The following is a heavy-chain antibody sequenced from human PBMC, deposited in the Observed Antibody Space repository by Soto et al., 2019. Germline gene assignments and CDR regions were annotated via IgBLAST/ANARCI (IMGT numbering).Heavy chain of an antibody. D-gene: IGHD1-26*01. Sequence: ASVKVSCKASGYTFTSYAMHWVRQAPGQRLEWMGWINAGNGNTKYSQKFQGRVTITRDTSASTAYMELSSLRSEDTAVYYCARISTPISWERVGALTYWGQGTLVTVSS. J-gene: IGHJ4*02. CDR2: INAGNGNT. CDR3: ARISTPISWERVGALTY. V-gene: IGHV1-3*01. CDR1: GYTFTSYA.